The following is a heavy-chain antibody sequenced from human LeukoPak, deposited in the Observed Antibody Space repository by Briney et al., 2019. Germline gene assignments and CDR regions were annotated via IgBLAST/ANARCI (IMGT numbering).Heavy chain of an antibody. CDR1: GFAFSSYE. D-gene: IGHD1-26*01. V-gene: IGHV3-48*03. CDR3: AREEGGNYFDA. J-gene: IGHJ4*02. Sequence: GGSLRLSCAASGFAFSSYEMNWVRQAPGKGLEWVSYIGSSGTTIYYADSVKGRFTISRDNAKNSLYLQMNSLRAEDTAVYYCAREEGGNYFDAWGQGTLVTVSS. CDR2: IGSSGTTI.